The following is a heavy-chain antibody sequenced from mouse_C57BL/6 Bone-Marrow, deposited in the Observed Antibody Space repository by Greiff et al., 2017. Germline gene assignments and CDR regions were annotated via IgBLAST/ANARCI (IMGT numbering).Heavy chain of an antibody. Sequence: EVNVVESGGGLVQPGGSLKLSCAASGFTFSDYYMYWVRQTPEKRLEWVAYISNGGGSTYYPDTVKGRFTISRDNAKNTLYLQMSRLKSEDTAMYYCARGIYYDYAFAYWGQGTLVTVSA. CDR2: ISNGGGST. D-gene: IGHD2-4*01. CDR1: GFTFSDYY. V-gene: IGHV5-12*01. CDR3: ARGIYYDYAFAY. J-gene: IGHJ3*01.